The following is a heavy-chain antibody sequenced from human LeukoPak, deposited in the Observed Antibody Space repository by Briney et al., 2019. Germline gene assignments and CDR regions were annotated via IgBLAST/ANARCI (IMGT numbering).Heavy chain of an antibody. CDR3: ARGHGDFGY. CDR2: IYYSGST. D-gene: IGHD4-17*01. V-gene: IGHV4-59*01. J-gene: IGHJ4*02. CDR1: GGSISSYY. Sequence: SETLSLTCTVSGGSISSYYWSWLRQPPGKGLEWIGYIYYSGSTNYNPSLKSRVTISVDTSKNQFSLKLSSVTAADTAVYYCARGHGDFGYWGQGTLVTVSS.